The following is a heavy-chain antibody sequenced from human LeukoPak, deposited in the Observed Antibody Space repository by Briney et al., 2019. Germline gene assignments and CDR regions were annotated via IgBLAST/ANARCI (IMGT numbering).Heavy chain of an antibody. J-gene: IGHJ4*02. Sequence: PGGSLRLSCVASGFTFSAYWMSWVRQAPEKGLEYMASIKQDGSETYYVDSVKGRFTISRDNAKDSLDLQMNNLRAEDTAVYYCAALIIGRPFDYWGQGTLVIVSS. CDR2: IKQDGSET. CDR1: GFTFSAYW. CDR3: AALIIGRPFDY. D-gene: IGHD1-26*01. V-gene: IGHV3-7*03.